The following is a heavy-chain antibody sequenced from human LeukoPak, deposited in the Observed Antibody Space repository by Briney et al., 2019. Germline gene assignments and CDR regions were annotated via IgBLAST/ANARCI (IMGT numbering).Heavy chain of an antibody. Sequence: SVKVSCKASGGTFSSYAISWVRQAPGQGLEWMGGIIPIFGTANYAQKFQGRVTITADESTSTAYMELSSLRSEDTAVYYCARESSDYYGSGSYYNPLDYWGQGTLVTVSS. CDR1: GGTFSSYA. J-gene: IGHJ4*02. V-gene: IGHV1-69*13. CDR2: IIPIFGTA. CDR3: ARESSDYYGSGSYYNPLDY. D-gene: IGHD3-10*01.